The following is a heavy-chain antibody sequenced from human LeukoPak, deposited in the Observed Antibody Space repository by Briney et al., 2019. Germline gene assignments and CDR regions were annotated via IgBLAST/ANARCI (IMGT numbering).Heavy chain of an antibody. CDR2: ISSSSSYI. Sequence: GGSLRLSCAASGFTFSSYSMNWVRQAPGKGLEWVSSISSSSSYIYYADSVKGRFTISRDNAKNSLYLQMNSLRAEDTAVYYCARAGAMASNNWFDPWGQGTLVTVSP. J-gene: IGHJ5*02. CDR3: ARAGAMASNNWFDP. D-gene: IGHD5-18*01. V-gene: IGHV3-21*01. CDR1: GFTFSSYS.